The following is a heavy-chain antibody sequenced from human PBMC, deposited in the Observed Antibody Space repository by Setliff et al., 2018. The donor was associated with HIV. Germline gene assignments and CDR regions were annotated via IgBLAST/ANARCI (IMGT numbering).Heavy chain of an antibody. V-gene: IGHV4-4*07. Sequence: SETLSLTCTVSGSSISSYYWSWIRQPAGKRLEFIGRISAAGTINYNPSLRSRVTLSVDTSENQFSLTVNSVTAADTAMYFCARDEGRATGSWWDQSASGYLDYWGHGILVTVSS. CDR1: GSSISSYY. D-gene: IGHD6-13*01. CDR2: ISAAGTI. CDR3: ARDEGRATGSWWDQSASGYLDY. J-gene: IGHJ4*01.